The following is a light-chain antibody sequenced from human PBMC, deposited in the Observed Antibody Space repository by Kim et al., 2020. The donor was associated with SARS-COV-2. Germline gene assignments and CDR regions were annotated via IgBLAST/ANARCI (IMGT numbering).Light chain of an antibody. CDR1: ESISNY. Sequence: ASVGDRVTISCRASESISNYLNWYQQKPGRAPKLLIYTASSLQSGVPSRFSGSGSGTDFTLTITSLQPEDFATYYCQQSYTIPLKFGGGTKVDIK. V-gene: IGKV1-39*01. CDR2: TAS. CDR3: QQSYTIPLK. J-gene: IGKJ4*01.